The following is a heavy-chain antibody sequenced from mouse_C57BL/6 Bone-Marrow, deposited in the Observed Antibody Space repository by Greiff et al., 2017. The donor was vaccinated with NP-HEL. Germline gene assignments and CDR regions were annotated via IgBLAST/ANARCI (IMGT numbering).Heavy chain of an antibody. J-gene: IGHJ1*03. D-gene: IGHD1-1*01. CDR1: GYTFPSYW. Sequence: VPLQQPGADLVKPGALVKLSCKASGYTFPSYWMHWVKQRPGRGPGWVGRVDTNSGGTKCNEKFKTKATLTVDKPSSTAYMQLSSLTSEDSAVYYCARYYYGSRGWYFDVWGTGTTVTVSS. CDR3: ARYYYGSRGWYFDV. V-gene: IGHV1-72*01. CDR2: VDTNSGGT.